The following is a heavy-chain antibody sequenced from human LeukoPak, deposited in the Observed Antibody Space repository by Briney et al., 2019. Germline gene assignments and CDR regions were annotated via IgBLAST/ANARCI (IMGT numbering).Heavy chain of an antibody. J-gene: IGHJ5*02. CDR2: ISGSGGST. V-gene: IGHV3-23*01. CDR3: AKVPTIYYGSYDNWFDP. D-gene: IGHD3-10*01. Sequence: TGGSLRLSCAASGFTFSSYAMSWVRQAPGKGLEWVSAISGSGGSTYYADSVKGRFTISRDNSKNTLYLQMNSLRADDTAVYYCAKVPTIYYGSYDNWFDPWGQGTLVTVSS. CDR1: GFTFSSYA.